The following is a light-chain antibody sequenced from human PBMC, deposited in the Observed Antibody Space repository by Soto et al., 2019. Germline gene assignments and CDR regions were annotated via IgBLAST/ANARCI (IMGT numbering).Light chain of an antibody. CDR1: QSVSSSY. Sequence: EVVLTQSPGTLSLSPGERATLSCRASQSVSSSYVAWYQQKRGQAPRLLMYGASSRATGIPDRFSGSGSGTDFTLTISRLEPEDFVLYYCQHFRAFGQGTRLAIK. J-gene: IGKJ5*01. CDR3: QHFRA. V-gene: IGKV3-20*01. CDR2: GAS.